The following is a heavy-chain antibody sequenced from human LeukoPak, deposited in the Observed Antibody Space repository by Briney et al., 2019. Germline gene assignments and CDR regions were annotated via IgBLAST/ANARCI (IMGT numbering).Heavy chain of an antibody. CDR1: GYTFTGYY. CDR2: INPNSGGT. Sequence: ASVKVSCKASGYTFTGYYMHWVRQAPGQGLGCMGWINPNSGGTNYAQKFQGRVTMTRDTSISTAYMELSRLRSDDTAVYYCATDLGVDCSSTSCYMPYWGQGTLVSVSS. CDR3: ATDLGVDCSSTSCYMPY. D-gene: IGHD2-2*01. J-gene: IGHJ4*02. V-gene: IGHV1-2*02.